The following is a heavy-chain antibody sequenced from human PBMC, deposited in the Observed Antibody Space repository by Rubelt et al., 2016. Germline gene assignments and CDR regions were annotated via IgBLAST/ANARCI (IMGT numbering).Heavy chain of an antibody. CDR2: IYHSGST. CDR3: ARGAGSGSYYNTY. Sequence: QVQLQESGPGLVKPSGTLSLTCAVSGGSISSSNWWSWVRQPPGKGLEWIGEIYHSGSTNYNPSLKSRVTISVDKSKNQSSLNMGAVTAADPAVDYGARGAGSGSYYNTYWGQGTLVTVSS. J-gene: IGHJ4*02. D-gene: IGHD3-10*01. CDR1: GGSISSSNW. V-gene: IGHV4-4*02.